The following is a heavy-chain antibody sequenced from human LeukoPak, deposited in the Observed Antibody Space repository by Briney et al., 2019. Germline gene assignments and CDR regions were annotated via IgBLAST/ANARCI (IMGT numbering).Heavy chain of an antibody. CDR2: INHSGST. CDR1: GGSFSGYY. Sequence: SETLSLTCAVYGGSFSGYYWSWIRQPPGKGLEWIGEINHSGSTNYNPSLKSRVTISADTSKNQFSLKLSSVTAADTAVYYCARALTKYDFWSGYYTPTVMDVWGQGTTVTVSS. V-gene: IGHV4-34*01. D-gene: IGHD3-3*01. J-gene: IGHJ6*02. CDR3: ARALTKYDFWSGYYTPTVMDV.